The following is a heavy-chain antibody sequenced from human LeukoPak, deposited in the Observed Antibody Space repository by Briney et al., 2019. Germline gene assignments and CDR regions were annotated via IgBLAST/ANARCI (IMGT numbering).Heavy chain of an antibody. CDR1: GYSISSGYY. CDR3: VRDRGYNYGDLDF. J-gene: IGHJ4*02. D-gene: IGHD5-18*01. V-gene: IGHV4-38-2*02. Sequence: PSETLSLTCAVSGYSISSGYYWGWIRQPPGKGLEWIATIHHSGSTYYNSSLKSRVTISVDTYKDQFSLRLSSVTAADTAVYYCVRDRGYNYGDLDFWGQGTLVTVSS. CDR2: IHHSGST.